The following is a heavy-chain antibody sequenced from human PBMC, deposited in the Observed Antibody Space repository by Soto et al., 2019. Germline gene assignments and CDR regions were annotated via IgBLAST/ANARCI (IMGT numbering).Heavy chain of an antibody. Sequence: SLTCTVFGGSISRGGHFWSWIRQHPGKGLEWIGYIYYSGSTYHNPSLKSRVTISIDTSENQFSLKLSSVTAADTAVYYCARDVYSSSSAPYDYGMDVWGQGTTVTVSS. V-gene: IGHV4-31*03. CDR1: GGSISRGGHF. CDR3: ARDVYSSSSAPYDYGMDV. CDR2: IYYSGST. J-gene: IGHJ6*02. D-gene: IGHD6-6*01.